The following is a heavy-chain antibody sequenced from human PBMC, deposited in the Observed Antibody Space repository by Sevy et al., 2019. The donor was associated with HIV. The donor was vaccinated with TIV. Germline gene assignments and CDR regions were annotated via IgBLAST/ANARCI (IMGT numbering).Heavy chain of an antibody. CDR3: ARGSQYCTTGVCYGYYYMDV. D-gene: IGHD2-8*01. CDR2: INHSGST. J-gene: IGHJ6*03. Sequence: SETLSLTCAVYGGSFSGYYWSWIRQPPGKGLEWIGEINHSGSTNYNPSLKSRVTISVDTSKNKFSLKLSSVTAADTAVYSCARGSQYCTTGVCYGYYYMDVWGKGTTVTVSS. CDR1: GGSFSGYY. V-gene: IGHV4-34*01.